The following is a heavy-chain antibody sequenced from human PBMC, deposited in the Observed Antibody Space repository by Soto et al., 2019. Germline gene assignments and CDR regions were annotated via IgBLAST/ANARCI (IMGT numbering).Heavy chain of an antibody. J-gene: IGHJ4*02. CDR2: ISSYNGDT. V-gene: IGHV1-18*01. CDR1: GYTFTRSG. CDR3: ARDTGDYGDYSFDY. Sequence: ASVKVSCKASGYTFTRSGISWVRQAPGQGPEWMGWISSYNGDTNYAQTFQGRVTMTTDTSTSTAYMELRSLRSDDTAVYYCARDTGDYGDYSFDYWGQGTLVTVSS. D-gene: IGHD4-17*01.